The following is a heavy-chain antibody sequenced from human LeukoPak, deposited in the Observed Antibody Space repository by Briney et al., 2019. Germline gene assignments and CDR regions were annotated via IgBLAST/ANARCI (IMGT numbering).Heavy chain of an antibody. CDR3: ARPHITRFYYGMDV. J-gene: IGHJ6*02. V-gene: IGHV3-66*04. D-gene: IGHD1-14*01. CDR1: GFTVSTNY. CDR2: IYSGGNT. Sequence: PGGSLRLSCAASGFTVSTNYMSWVRQAPGKGLEWVSVIYSGGNTYYADSVKGRFIISRDNSKNTLSLQMNSLRVEDTAVYFCARPHITRFYYGMDVWGQGTTVTVSS.